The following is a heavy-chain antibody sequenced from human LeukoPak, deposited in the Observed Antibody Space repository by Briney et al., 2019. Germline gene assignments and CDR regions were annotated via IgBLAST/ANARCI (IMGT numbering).Heavy chain of an antibody. Sequence: SGPTLVNPTQTLTPTCTFSGFSLSTRAVGVGWIRQPPGKALEWLALIYWDDDKRYSPSLKSRLTITKDTSKNQVVLKMTNMDPVDTATYYCARRRTWDPFDYWGQATLVTVSS. CDR3: ARRRTWDPFDY. CDR1: GFSLSTRAVG. D-gene: IGHD1-26*01. V-gene: IGHV2-5*02. J-gene: IGHJ4*02. CDR2: IYWDDDK.